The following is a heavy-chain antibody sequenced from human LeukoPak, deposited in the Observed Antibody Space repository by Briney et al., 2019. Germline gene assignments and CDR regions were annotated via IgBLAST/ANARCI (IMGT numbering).Heavy chain of an antibody. CDR2: IIPIFGTA. V-gene: IGHV1-69*05. D-gene: IGHD6-13*01. CDR1: GGTFSSYA. J-gene: IGHJ6*03. Sequence: SVKVSCKASGGTFSSYAISWVRQAPGQGLEWMGGIIPIFGTANYAQKFQGRVTITTDESTSTAYMELSSLRSADTAVYYCARGKYSSSWYPSYYYYMDVWGKGTTVTVSS. CDR3: ARGKYSSSWYPSYYYYMDV.